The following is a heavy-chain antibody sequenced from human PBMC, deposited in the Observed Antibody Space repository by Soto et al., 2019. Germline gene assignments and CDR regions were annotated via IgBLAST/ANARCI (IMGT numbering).Heavy chain of an antibody. CDR3: VSYGSGTYYSGYSFDF. J-gene: IGHJ4*02. Sequence: SETLSLTCTVAGVSISSSGYYWSWIRQHPGKGLEWIGCVYYSGSTYYNPSLKSRLTISVDTSKNQFSLKLSSVTAADTALYYCVSYGSGTYYSGYSFDFWSQGSLVTVSS. D-gene: IGHD3-10*01. CDR1: GVSISSSGYY. V-gene: IGHV4-31*03. CDR2: VYYSGST.